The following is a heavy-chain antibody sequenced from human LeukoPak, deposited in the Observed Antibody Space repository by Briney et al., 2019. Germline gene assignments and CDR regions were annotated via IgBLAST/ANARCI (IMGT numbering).Heavy chain of an antibody. J-gene: IGHJ4*02. Sequence: SETLSLTCAVYGGSFSGYYGSWIRQPPGKGLEWIGEINHSGSTNYNPSLKSRVTISVDTSKNQFSLKLSSVTAADTAVYYCARGNYFSSGSYHYWGQGTLVTVSS. CDR2: INHSGST. CDR1: GGSFSGYY. D-gene: IGHD1-26*01. V-gene: IGHV4-34*01. CDR3: ARGNYFSSGSYHY.